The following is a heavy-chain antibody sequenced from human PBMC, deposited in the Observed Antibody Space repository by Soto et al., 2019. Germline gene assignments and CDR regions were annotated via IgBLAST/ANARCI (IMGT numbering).Heavy chain of an antibody. J-gene: IGHJ6*02. V-gene: IGHV1-18*01. CDR3: ARTYSSPRDYYYGMDV. D-gene: IGHD6-13*01. CDR1: GYTFTSYG. Sequence: GASVKVSCKASGYTFTSYGISWVRQAPGQGLEWMGWISAYNDNTNYAQKLQGRVTMTTDTSTSTAYMELRSLRSDDTAVYYCARTYSSPRDYYYGMDVWGQGTTVTVSS. CDR2: ISAYNDNT.